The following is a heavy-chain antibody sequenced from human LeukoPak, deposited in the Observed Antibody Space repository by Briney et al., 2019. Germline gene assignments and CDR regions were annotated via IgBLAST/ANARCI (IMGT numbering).Heavy chain of an antibody. V-gene: IGHV1-18*01. D-gene: IGHD3-10*01. CDR2: ISAYNGNT. Sequence: ASVKVSCKASGYTFTSYGISWVRQAPGQGLEWMGWISAYNGNTNYAQKLQGRVTMTTDTSTSIAYMELRSLRSDDTAVYYCARAPLVRGANNWFDPWGQGTLVTVSS. CDR3: ARAPLVRGANNWFDP. J-gene: IGHJ5*02. CDR1: GYTFTSYG.